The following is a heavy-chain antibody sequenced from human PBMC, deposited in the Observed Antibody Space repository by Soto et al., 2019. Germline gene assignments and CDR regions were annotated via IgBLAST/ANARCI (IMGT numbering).Heavy chain of an antibody. V-gene: IGHV1-2*04. Sequence: GSVKVSCKASGYTFIDYYMHWVRQAPGQGLEWLGWINPDTGGANYAQKFQGWVTMTRDTSISTAYMDLNRLRSDDTAVYYCARDPVRGGAAGADSSYSGIDTWGQGNTVTVSS. D-gene: IGHD3-10*01. CDR1: GYTFIDYY. J-gene: IGHJ6*02. CDR2: INPDTGGA. CDR3: ARDPVRGGAAGADSSYSGIDT.